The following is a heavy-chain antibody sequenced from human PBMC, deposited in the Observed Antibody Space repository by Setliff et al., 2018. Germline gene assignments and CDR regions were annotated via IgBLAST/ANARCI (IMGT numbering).Heavy chain of an antibody. Sequence: ASVKVSCKASGYTFTSYDINWVRQATGQGLEWMGWMNPNSGNTGYAQKFQGRVTITRNTSISTAYMELSSLRSEDTAVYYCARECYSSSWYGDYYYYYGMDVWGQGTTVTV. CDR3: ARECYSSSWYGDYYYYYGMDV. J-gene: IGHJ6*02. V-gene: IGHV1-8*03. CDR2: MNPNSGNT. D-gene: IGHD6-13*01. CDR1: GYTFTSYD.